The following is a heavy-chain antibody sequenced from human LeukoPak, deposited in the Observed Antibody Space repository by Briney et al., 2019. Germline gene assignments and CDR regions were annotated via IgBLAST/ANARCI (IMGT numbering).Heavy chain of an antibody. CDR1: GYTLTGHY. V-gene: IGHV1-2*02. J-gene: IGHJ4*02. Sequence: ASVKVSCKASGYTLTGHYMHWVRQAPGQGLEWMGWINPNSGGTNYAQKFQGRVTMTTDTSTSTAYMELRSLRSDDTAVYYCATYDSSGYQGILDYWGQGTLVTVSS. D-gene: IGHD3-22*01. CDR3: ATYDSSGYQGILDY. CDR2: INPNSGGT.